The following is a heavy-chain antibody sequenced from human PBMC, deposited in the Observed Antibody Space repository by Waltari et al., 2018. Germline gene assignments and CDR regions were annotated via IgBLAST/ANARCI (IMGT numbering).Heavy chain of an antibody. Sequence: QVQLQQWGAGLLKPSETLSLTCAVYGGSFSGYYWSWTRQPPGKGLEWIGEINHSGSTNYNPSLKSRVTISVDTSKNQFSLKLSSVTAADTAVYYCARVWIAAGVFDYWGQGTLVTVSS. CDR3: ARVWIAAGVFDY. CDR1: GGSFSGYY. J-gene: IGHJ4*02. CDR2: INHSGST. D-gene: IGHD6-13*01. V-gene: IGHV4-34*01.